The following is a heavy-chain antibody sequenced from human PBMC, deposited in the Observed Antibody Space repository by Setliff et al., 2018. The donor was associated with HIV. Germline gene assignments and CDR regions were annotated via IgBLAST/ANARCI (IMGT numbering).Heavy chain of an antibody. D-gene: IGHD3-10*02. CDR2: VYYTGGP. Sequence: SETLSLTCTVSGAPMIDHQWNWLRRSPGKGLEWIGYVYYTGGPTYNPSLEGRVIISLDTSNNQFFLRMNSLTAADTAVYYCARDVRGFWALDSWGPGTVVTVSS. CDR3: ARDVRGFWALDS. CDR1: GAPMIDHQ. V-gene: IGHV4-59*11. J-gene: IGHJ4*02.